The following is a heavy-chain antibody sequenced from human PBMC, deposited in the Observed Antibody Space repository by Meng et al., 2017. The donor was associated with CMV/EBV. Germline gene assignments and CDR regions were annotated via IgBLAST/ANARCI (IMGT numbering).Heavy chain of an antibody. Sequence: GGSLRLSCAASGFTFSSYSMNWVRQAPGKGLEWVSSISSSSSYIYYADSVKGRSTISRDNAKNSLYLQMNSLRAEDTAVYYCARDLGYDFWSGYYIPKVPHPFDYWGQGTLVTVSS. CDR2: ISSSSSYI. CDR3: ARDLGYDFWSGYYIPKVPHPFDY. D-gene: IGHD3-3*01. V-gene: IGHV3-21*01. J-gene: IGHJ4*02. CDR1: GFTFSSYS.